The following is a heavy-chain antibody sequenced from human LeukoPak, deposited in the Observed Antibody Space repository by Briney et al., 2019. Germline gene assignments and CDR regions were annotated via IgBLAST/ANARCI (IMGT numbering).Heavy chain of an antibody. J-gene: IGHJ5*02. Sequence: GGSLRLSCAASGFTFSSYAMSWVRQAPGKGLEWVSAISSSGGSTYYADSVKGRFTISRDNSKNPPYLQMNSLRAADTAVHFCARGALSYSFDPWGQGTLVIVSS. CDR2: ISSSGGST. CDR3: ARGALSYSFDP. D-gene: IGHD2/OR15-2a*01. V-gene: IGHV3-23*01. CDR1: GFTFSSYA.